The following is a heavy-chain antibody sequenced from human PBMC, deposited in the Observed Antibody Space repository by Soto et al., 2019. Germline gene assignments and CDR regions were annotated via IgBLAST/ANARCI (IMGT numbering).Heavy chain of an antibody. CDR2: ISGSGGST. CDR3: AKDGHCSSTSCYLGY. CDR1: GFTFSSYA. Sequence: PGGSLRLSCAASGFTFSSYAMSWVRQAPGKGLEWVSAISGSGGSTYYADSVKGRFTISRDNSKNTLYLQMNSPRAEDTAVYYYAKDGHCSSTSCYLGYWGQGTLVTVSS. D-gene: IGHD2-2*01. V-gene: IGHV3-23*01. J-gene: IGHJ4*02.